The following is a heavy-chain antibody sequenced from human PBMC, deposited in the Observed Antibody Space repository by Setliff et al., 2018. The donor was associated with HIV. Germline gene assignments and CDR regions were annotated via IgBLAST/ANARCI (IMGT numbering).Heavy chain of an antibody. CDR2: INWDGGSI. V-gene: IGHV3-43*01. D-gene: IGHD2-21*02. Sequence: GSLRLSCAASGFTLDDYTMHWVRQAPGKGLEWVSLINWDGGSIFYADSVRGRFTISRDNSKNSLYLQMNSLRTEDTALYYCSKGHPDGDPYYFDYWGQGTLVTVSS. CDR3: SKGHPDGDPYYFDY. CDR1: GFTLDDYT. J-gene: IGHJ4*02.